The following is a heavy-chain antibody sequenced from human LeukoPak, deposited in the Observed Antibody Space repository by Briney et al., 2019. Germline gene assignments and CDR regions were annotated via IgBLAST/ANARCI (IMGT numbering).Heavy chain of an antibody. CDR3: ARVGLTRGEAFDI. J-gene: IGHJ3*02. D-gene: IGHD3-16*01. Sequence: GASVKVSCKAPGYTFTDYNIHWVRQAPGQGLEWMGWTDPKRGATKYAQKFEGRVTMTRDTSITTVYMELSSLRFDDTAMYSCARVGLTRGEAFDIWGQGTMVTVSS. CDR2: TDPKRGAT. V-gene: IGHV1-2*02. CDR1: GYTFTDYN.